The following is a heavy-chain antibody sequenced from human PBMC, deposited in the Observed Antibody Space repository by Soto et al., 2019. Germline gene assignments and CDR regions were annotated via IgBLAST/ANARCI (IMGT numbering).Heavy chain of an antibody. CDR2: IYYSGST. V-gene: IGHV4-39*01. CDR3: ARSVPPRGCLPPYYYYNGMDV. D-gene: IGHD3-22*01. J-gene: IGHJ6*02. CDR1: GVSIRSSSYY. Sequence: QLQLQESGPGLVKPSDTLSLTCTVSGVSIRSSSYYWGWIRQPPGKGLEWIGSIYYSGSTYYNPSLNSRVTISADTSKNQFSRELSAVAAADTAMYYCARSVPPRGCLPPYYYYNGMDVLVQGTTVNVSS.